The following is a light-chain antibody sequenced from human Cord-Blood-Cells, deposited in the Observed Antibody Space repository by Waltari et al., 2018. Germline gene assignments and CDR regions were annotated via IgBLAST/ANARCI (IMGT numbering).Light chain of an antibody. CDR3: SSYTSSSTLV. V-gene: IGLV2-14*01. CDR1: SSDGGGYNS. Sequence: QSALTQPAPVSGSPGQSLTIPCTGTSSDGGGYNSVSWYQQHPGKAPKLMIYDVSNRPSGVSNRFSGSKSGNTASLTISGLQAEDEADYYCSSYTSSSTLVFGGGTKLTVL. J-gene: IGLJ2*01. CDR2: DVS.